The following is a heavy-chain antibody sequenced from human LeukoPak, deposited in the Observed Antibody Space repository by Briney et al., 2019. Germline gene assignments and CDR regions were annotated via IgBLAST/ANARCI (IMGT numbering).Heavy chain of an antibody. CDR2: ISGSGGST. CDR3: AKHPYEGYCSGGSCWNNWFDP. J-gene: IGHJ5*02. CDR1: GFTFSSYA. D-gene: IGHD2-15*01. V-gene: IGHV3-23*01. Sequence: GGSLRLSCAASGFTFSSYAMGWVRQAPGKGLEWVSAISGSGGSTYYADSVKGRFTISRDNSKNTLYLQMNSLRAEDTAIYYCAKHPYEGYCSGGSCWNNWFDPWGQGTLVTVSS.